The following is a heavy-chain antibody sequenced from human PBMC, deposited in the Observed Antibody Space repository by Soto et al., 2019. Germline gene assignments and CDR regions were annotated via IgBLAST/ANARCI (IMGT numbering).Heavy chain of an antibody. CDR3: PRARRIYHDSSGYDYGVDARWYFDL. J-gene: IGHJ2*01. Sequence: QVTLKESGPVLVKPTETLTLTCTVSGFSLSKARMGVSWIRQPPGKALEWLAHIFSNDEKSYSSSLKSRLTISKDTSESHVVLTMTSVDPVDTATYYSPRARRIYHDSSGYDYGVDARWYFDLWGRGTLVTVSS. V-gene: IGHV2-26*01. CDR1: GFSLSKARMG. CDR2: IFSNDEK. D-gene: IGHD3-22*01.